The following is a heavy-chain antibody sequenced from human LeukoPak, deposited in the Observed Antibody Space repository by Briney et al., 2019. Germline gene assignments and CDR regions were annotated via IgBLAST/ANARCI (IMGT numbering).Heavy chain of an antibody. V-gene: IGHV1-18*04. CDR1: GYTFTNYG. J-gene: IGHJ6*04. CDR3: ARTDYDILAGARMDV. D-gene: IGHD3-9*01. CDR2: ISAYNANT. Sequence: ASVKVSCKASGYTFTNYGITWVRQAPGQGLEWMGWISAYNANTNYAQKFQGRVTMTTDTSTSTVYMELRSLRSDDTAIYYCARTDYDILAGARMDVWGKGTTVTVSS.